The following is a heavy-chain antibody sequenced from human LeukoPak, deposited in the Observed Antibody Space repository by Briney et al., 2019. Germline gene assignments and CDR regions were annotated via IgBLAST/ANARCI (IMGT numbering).Heavy chain of an antibody. CDR1: GFTFSSYA. Sequence: GGSLRLSCAASGFTFSSYAMSWVREAPGKGLEWVSAISGSGGSTYYADSVKGRFTISRDNSKNTLYLQMNSLRAEDTAVYYCAKGTIGDPWGYWGQGTLVTVSS. CDR3: AKGTIGDPWGY. J-gene: IGHJ4*02. D-gene: IGHD4-17*01. V-gene: IGHV3-23*01. CDR2: ISGSGGST.